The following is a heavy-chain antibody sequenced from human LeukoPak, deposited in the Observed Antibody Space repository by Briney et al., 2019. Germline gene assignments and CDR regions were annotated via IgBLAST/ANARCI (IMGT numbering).Heavy chain of an antibody. J-gene: IGHJ4*02. V-gene: IGHV3-23*01. Sequence: AVSLRLSCAASGFTFSSYAMSWVRQAPGNGLEWGSAISGSSYSTYYADSVKGRFTISRDNSKNTLDLQMNRLRAEDTAVHYCAKEAGYSGYDFPDFWGQGTLVTVSS. CDR3: AKEAGYSGYDFPDF. CDR2: ISGSSYST. D-gene: IGHD5-12*01. CDR1: GFTFSSYA.